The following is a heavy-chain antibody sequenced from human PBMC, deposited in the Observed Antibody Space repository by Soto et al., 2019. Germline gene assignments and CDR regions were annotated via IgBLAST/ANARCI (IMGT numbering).Heavy chain of an antibody. CDR1: GYNVRGYC. Sequence: PGASLTTCCQASGYNVRGYCIRWVRQMPGREREWTWTVDTNDSYVNYRPSFQGKVPISVDKSISPAYLQWSNLKAWDPALFYCARQKGDGSGFFYKVLASGGRGALVPVS. CDR2: VDTNDSYV. CDR3: ARQKGDGSGFFYKVLAS. J-gene: IGHJ1*01. V-gene: IGHV5-10-1*04. D-gene: IGHD3-10*01.